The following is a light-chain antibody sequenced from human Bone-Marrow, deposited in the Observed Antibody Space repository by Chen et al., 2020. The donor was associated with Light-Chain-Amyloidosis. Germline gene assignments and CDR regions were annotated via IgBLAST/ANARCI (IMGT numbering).Light chain of an antibody. CDR3: ASWDDSLNAQYV. J-gene: IGLJ1*01. Sequence: QPALTQPPSASGTPGQRVTISCSGSSSNIGTNTVNWYQQLPGTAPKLLIYNTNQRPSGVPDRFSGSKSGTSASLAISGLQSDDEADYYCASWDDSLNAQYVFGTGTKVTVL. V-gene: IGLV1-44*01. CDR2: NTN. CDR1: SSNIGTNT.